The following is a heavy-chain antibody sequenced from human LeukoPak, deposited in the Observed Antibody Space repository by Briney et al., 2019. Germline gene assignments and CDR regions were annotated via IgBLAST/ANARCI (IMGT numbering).Heavy chain of an antibody. V-gene: IGHV3-7*01. CDR3: ARDHPPVGYSSSWFFDY. CDR2: IKQDGSEK. CDR1: GFTFSSYW. J-gene: IGHJ4*02. Sequence: GGSLRLSCAASGFTFSSYWMSWVRQAPGKGLEWVANIKQDGSEKYYVDSVKGRFTISRDNAKNSLYLQMNSLRAEDTAVYYCARDHPPVGYSSSWFFDYWGQGTLVTVSS. D-gene: IGHD6-13*01.